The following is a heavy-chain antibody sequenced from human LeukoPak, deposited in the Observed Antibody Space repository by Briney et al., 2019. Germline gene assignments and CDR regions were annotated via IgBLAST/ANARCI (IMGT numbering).Heavy chain of an antibody. CDR1: GGSFSGYY. V-gene: IGHV4-34*01. Sequence: KASETLSLTCAVYGGSFSGYYWSWIRQPPGKGLEWIGEINHSGSTNYNPPLKSRVTISVDTSKNQFSLKLSSVTAADTAVYYCARGISTAMAINWGQGTLVTVSS. D-gene: IGHD5-18*01. CDR2: INHSGST. CDR3: ARGISTAMAIN. J-gene: IGHJ4*02.